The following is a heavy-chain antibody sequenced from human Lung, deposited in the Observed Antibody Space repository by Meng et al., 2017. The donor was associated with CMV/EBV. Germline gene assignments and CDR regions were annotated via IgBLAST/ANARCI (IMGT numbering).Heavy chain of an antibody. Sequence: SLKISCAASGFPFSTYGMHWVRQAPGKGLEWVAVIWYDGSNTHYADSVKGRFTISRDNSKRTLDLQMNSLRGEDTAVYYCAKGPYCTTSSCHGGMAFDIWGRGTLVTVSS. D-gene: IGHD2-8*01. CDR3: AKGPYCTTSSCHGGMAFDI. V-gene: IGHV3-33*06. J-gene: IGHJ3*02. CDR1: GFPFSTYG. CDR2: IWYDGSNT.